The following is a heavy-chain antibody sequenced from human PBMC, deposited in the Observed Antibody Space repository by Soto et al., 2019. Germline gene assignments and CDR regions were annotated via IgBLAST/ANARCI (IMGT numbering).Heavy chain of an antibody. CDR1: GYTFTSYG. CDR2: ISAYNGNT. V-gene: IGHV1-18*01. Sequence: ASVKVSCKASGYTFTSYGISWVRKAPGQGLEWMGWISAYNGNTNYAQKLQGRVTMTTDTSTSTAYMELRSLRSDDTAVYYCARKGYCSGGSCYYNWFDPWGQGTLVTVSS. CDR3: ARKGYCSGGSCYYNWFDP. J-gene: IGHJ5*02. D-gene: IGHD2-15*01.